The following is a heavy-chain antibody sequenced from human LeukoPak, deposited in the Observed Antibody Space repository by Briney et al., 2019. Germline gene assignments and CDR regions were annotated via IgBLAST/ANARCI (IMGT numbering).Heavy chain of an antibody. D-gene: IGHD1-26*01. CDR1: GGTFSSYA. Sequence: ASVKVSCKASGGTFSSYAISWVRQAPGQGLEWMGRIIPTLGIANYAQKFQGRVTITADKSTSTAYMELSSLRSEDTAVYYCARDIVGGTYFDYWGQGTLVTVSS. CDR2: IIPTLGIA. J-gene: IGHJ4*02. V-gene: IGHV1-69*04. CDR3: ARDIVGGTYFDY.